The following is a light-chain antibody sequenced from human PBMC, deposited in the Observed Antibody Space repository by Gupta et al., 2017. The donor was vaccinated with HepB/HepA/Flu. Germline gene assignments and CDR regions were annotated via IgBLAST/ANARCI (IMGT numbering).Light chain of an antibody. CDR1: RGIRND. Sequence: AVQLTQSPSSLSASVGDRVTITCRASRGIRNDLAWYQQKPGKAPKLLIVAASSLQSGVPSRFSGSGSGTDFTLKISGMKAEDVATYYCLQDYVDPRTFGPGTKVEIK. CDR2: AAS. J-gene: IGKJ1*01. V-gene: IGKV1-6*01. CDR3: LQDYVDPRT.